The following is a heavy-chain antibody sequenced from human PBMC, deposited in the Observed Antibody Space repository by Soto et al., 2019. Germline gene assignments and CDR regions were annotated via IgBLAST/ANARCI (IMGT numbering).Heavy chain of an antibody. Sequence: GGSLRLSCAASGFTFSSYSMNWVRQAPGKGLEWVSYISSSSSTIYYADSVKGRFTISRDNAKNSLYLQMNSLRDEDTAVYYCARDRYREGWGYNYYGMDVWGQGTTVTV. J-gene: IGHJ6*02. V-gene: IGHV3-48*02. CDR1: GFTFSSYS. D-gene: IGHD7-27*01. CDR3: ARDRYREGWGYNYYGMDV. CDR2: ISSSSSTI.